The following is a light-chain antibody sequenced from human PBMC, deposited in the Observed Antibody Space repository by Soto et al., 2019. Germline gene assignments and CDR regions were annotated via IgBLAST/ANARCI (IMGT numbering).Light chain of an antibody. CDR2: EVS. J-gene: IGLJ1*01. Sequence: QSVLTQPRSVSGSPGQSVAISCTGTSSNFVGYNYVSWYQQHPGKAPRLMIYEVSKRPSGVPDRFSGSKSGSTASLTVSGLQAEDEADYYCSSYAGSNTYVFGTGTKVTVL. CDR3: SSYAGSNTYV. V-gene: IGLV2-11*01. CDR1: SSNFVGYNY.